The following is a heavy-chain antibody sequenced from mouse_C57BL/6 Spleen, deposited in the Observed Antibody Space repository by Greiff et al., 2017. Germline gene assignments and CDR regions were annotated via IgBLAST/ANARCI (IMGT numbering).Heavy chain of an antibody. V-gene: IGHV1-55*01. D-gene: IGHD1-1*01. CDR1: GYSFTGYW. CDR2: IYPGCGSP. Sequence: QVQLQQPGAELVKPGASVKMSCKASGYSFTGYWITWVKQRPGQGLEWIGDIYPGCGSPNYNEKFKSKATLTVDPSSSPAYMQLSSLTSEDSAVYYCARHYNGSSLWYFDVWGTGTTVTVSS. J-gene: IGHJ1*03. CDR3: ARHYNGSSLWYFDV.